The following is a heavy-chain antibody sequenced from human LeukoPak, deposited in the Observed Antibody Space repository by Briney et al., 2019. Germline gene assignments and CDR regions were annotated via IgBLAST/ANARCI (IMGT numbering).Heavy chain of an antibody. CDR2: ISCSGGST. D-gene: IGHD4-23*01. J-gene: IGHJ5*02. CDR1: GFTFSNYA. Sequence: GGSLRLSCAASGFTFSNYAMSWVRQAPGKGLEWVSAISCSGGSTYNAGSVKGRCSIGRDNSKNTLYLQSNSLRAEDTAVYYCSNTVRRRATVVNWFDPSGQGTLVTVSS. V-gene: IGHV3-23*01. CDR3: SNTVRRRATVVNWFDP.